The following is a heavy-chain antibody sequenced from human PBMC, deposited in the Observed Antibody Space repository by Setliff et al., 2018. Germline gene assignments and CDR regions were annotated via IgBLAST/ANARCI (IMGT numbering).Heavy chain of an antibody. CDR2: INHSGST. CDR3: ARSGGSASASWFDS. CDR1: GGSFSGYY. J-gene: IGHJ5*01. D-gene: IGHD2-15*01. Sequence: SETLSLTCAVYGGSFSGYYWSWIRQPPGEGLEWIGEINHSGSTNYNPSLKSRVTISVDTSKNQFSLKLTSVTAADTAVYFCARSGGSASASWFDSWGQGTLVTVSS. V-gene: IGHV4-34*01.